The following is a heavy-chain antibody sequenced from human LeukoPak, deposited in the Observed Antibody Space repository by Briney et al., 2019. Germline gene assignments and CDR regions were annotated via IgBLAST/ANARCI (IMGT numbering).Heavy chain of an antibody. J-gene: IGHJ6*03. CDR3: ARVNMDIVVVPAALGDYYYYYMDV. D-gene: IGHD2-2*03. Sequence: GASVKVSCKASGYTFTSYGISWVRQAPGQGLEWMGWISAYNGNTNYAQKLQGRVTMTTDTSTSTAYMELRSLRSDDTAVYYCARVNMDIVVVPAALGDYYYYYMDVWGKGTTVTVSS. CDR2: ISAYNGNT. CDR1: GYTFTSYG. V-gene: IGHV1-18*01.